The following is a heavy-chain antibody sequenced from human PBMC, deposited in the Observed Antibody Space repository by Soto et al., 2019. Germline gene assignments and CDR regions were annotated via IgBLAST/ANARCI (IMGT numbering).Heavy chain of an antibody. V-gene: IGHV3-9*01. CDR3: AKDKRDYYDSSGYGPSDAFDI. CDR2: ISWNSGSI. D-gene: IGHD3-22*01. J-gene: IGHJ3*02. CDR1: GFTFDDYA. Sequence: DVQLVESGGGLVQPGRSLRLSCAASGFTFDDYAMHWVRQAPGKGLEWVSGISWNSGSIGYADSVKGRFTISRDNAKNXLXLXXNSLRAEDTALYYCAKDKRDYYDSSGYGPSDAFDIWGQGTMVTVSS.